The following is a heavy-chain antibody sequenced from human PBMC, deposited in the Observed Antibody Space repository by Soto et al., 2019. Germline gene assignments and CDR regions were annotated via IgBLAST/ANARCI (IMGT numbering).Heavy chain of an antibody. J-gene: IGHJ5*02. CDR2: INWNSGIT. D-gene: IGHD3-22*01. CDR1: GFTFEDHA. Sequence: EVQLLESGGGLVQPGRYLRLSCAAIGFTFEDHAMHWIRQVPGKGLEWVAGINWNSGITGYADSVKGRLTISRDNANNSLHLEMKSLKSEDTALYYCAKGRGALTVVSNWFDPWGQGTLVTVSS. V-gene: IGHV3-9*01. CDR3: AKGRGALTVVSNWFDP.